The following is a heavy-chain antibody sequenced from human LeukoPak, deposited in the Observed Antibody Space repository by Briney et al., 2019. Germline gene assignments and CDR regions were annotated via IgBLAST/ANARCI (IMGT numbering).Heavy chain of an antibody. V-gene: IGHV4-59*08. J-gene: IGHJ3*02. CDR2: IYYSGST. CDR3: VSGEMATEKDAFDI. Sequence: SETLSFTCTVSGGSISSYYWSWIRQPPGKGLEWIGYIYYSGSTNYNPSLKSRVTISVDTSKNQFSLKLSSVTAADTAVYYCVSGEMATEKDAFDIWGQGTMVTVSS. D-gene: IGHD5-24*01. CDR1: GGSISSYY.